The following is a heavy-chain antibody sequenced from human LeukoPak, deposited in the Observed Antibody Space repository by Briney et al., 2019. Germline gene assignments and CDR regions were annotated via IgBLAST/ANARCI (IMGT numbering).Heavy chain of an antibody. CDR2: ISSGASTI. D-gene: IGHD3-10*01. CDR1: GFTFSTYE. V-gene: IGHV3-48*03. Sequence: PGGSLRLSCAASGFTFSTYEMNWVRQAPGKGLEWVSSISSGASTIYYADSVKGRFTISRDNAKNSLYLQMNSLRAEDTAVYYCARYNLGLGELFVYYYYYMDVWGKGTTVTISS. CDR3: ARYNLGLGELFVYYYYYMDV. J-gene: IGHJ6*03.